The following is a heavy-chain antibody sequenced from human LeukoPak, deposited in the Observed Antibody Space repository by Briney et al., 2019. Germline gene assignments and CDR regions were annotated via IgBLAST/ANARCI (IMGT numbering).Heavy chain of an antibody. J-gene: IGHJ4*02. CDR3: ARDSSGWSSYYFDY. D-gene: IGHD6-19*01. Sequence: GGSLRLSCAASRFTFSSYWMSWVRQAPGKGLEWVANIKQDGSEKYYVDSVKGRFTISRDNAKNSLYLQMNSLRAEDTAVYYCARDSSGWSSYYFDYWGQGTLVTVSS. CDR1: RFTFSSYW. CDR2: IKQDGSEK. V-gene: IGHV3-7*01.